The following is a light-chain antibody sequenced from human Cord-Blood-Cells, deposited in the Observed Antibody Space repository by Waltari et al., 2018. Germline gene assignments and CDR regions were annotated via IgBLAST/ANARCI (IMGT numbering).Light chain of an antibody. Sequence: TQLAHTPSAPAPSVFIFLAMTCRASQGISSYLAWYQQKPGKDTKLLIYASSTLQSGVPSRCSGSGSGTDFTLTISSLQPEDFATYYCQQLNSYPYTFGQGTKLEIK. CDR1: QGISSY. CDR3: QQLNSYPYT. V-gene: IGKV1-9*01. J-gene: IGKJ2*01. CDR2: ASS.